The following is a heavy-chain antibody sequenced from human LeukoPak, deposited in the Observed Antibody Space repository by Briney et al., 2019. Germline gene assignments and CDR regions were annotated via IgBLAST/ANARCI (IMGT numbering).Heavy chain of an antibody. CDR1: GFTFSSFW. CDR2: IKQDGSEI. CDR3: ARGPSGGNGFYY. Sequence: GGPLSLSCAPSGFTFSSFWMRGAPPAPGKGLEWGANIKQDGSEIYHVDSVKGRFTITRDQAKNSLYLQNNSLRAVDTAVYYCARGPSGGNGFYYWGLGTLVTVSS. J-gene: IGHJ4*02. D-gene: IGHD2-15*01. V-gene: IGHV3-7*04.